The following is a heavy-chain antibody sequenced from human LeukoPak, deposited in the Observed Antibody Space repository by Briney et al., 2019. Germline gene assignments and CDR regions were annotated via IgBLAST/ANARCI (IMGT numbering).Heavy chain of an antibody. V-gene: IGHV4-61*02. CDR2: MYTSGST. CDR3: ARASEMRAGYYYMDV. D-gene: IGHD5-24*01. CDR1: GGSISSGSYY. Sequence: SQTLSLTCTVSGGSISSGSYYWSWIRQPAGKGLEWIGRMYTSGSTNYNPSLKSRVTISVDTSKNQFSLKLSSVTAADTAVYYCARASEMRAGYYYMDVWGKGTTVTVSS. J-gene: IGHJ6*03.